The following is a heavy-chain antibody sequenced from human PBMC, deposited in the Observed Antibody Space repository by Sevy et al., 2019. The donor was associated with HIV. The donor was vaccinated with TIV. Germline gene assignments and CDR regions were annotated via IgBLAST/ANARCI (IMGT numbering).Heavy chain of an antibody. Sequence: GGSLRLSCTSSGFTFSSYAMNWVRQAPGKGLEWVSTISHSGDSTYYADSVKGRFNISRDNSENTLYLQMNSRRADETALYYCAGRKVGDFWSGSIRGPWAGGPLFDYWGQGTLVTVSS. V-gene: IGHV3-23*01. CDR3: AGRKVGDFWSGSIRGPWAGGPLFDY. CDR1: GFTFSSYA. D-gene: IGHD3-3*01. J-gene: IGHJ4*02. CDR2: ISHSGDST.